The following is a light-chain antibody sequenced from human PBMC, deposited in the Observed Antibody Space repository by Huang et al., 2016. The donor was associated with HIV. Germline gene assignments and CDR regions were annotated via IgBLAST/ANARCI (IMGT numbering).Light chain of an antibody. CDR1: QSVGHN. J-gene: IGKJ4*01. Sequence: EIVMTQSPATLSVSPGERATLSCRASQSVGHNLDWYKQTPGQAPRLLVYSASIRAIAIPARFSGSGSGTEFTLTISGLQSEDFAVYYCQQYNNRPLTFGGGTKVEI. CDR2: SAS. CDR3: QQYNNRPLT. V-gene: IGKV3-15*01.